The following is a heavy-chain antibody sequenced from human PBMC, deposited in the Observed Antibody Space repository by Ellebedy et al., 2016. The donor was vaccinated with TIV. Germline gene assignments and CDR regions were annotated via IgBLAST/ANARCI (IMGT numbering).Heavy chain of an antibody. CDR2: VSERDGRT. Sequence: GESLKISCAASGFTFSDYVMAWVRQVPGKGLEWVSAVSERDGRTFFADSVKGRFSISRDNFDNTLFLHMHSLTAGDTAVYYCTKRAENWGFFDYWGHGTLVTVSS. CDR1: GFTFSDYV. D-gene: IGHD7-27*01. V-gene: IGHV3-23*01. CDR3: TKRAENWGFFDY. J-gene: IGHJ4*01.